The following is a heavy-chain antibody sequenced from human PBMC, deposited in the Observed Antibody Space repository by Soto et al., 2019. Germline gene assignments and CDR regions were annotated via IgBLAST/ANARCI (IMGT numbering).Heavy chain of an antibody. V-gene: IGHV6-1*01. CDR2: TYYRSKWDN. J-gene: IGHJ4*02. CDR1: GDSVSSNRAA. D-gene: IGHD6-19*01. Sequence: PSQSLSLNCAISGDSVSSNRAAWNWIRQSPSIGLECLGRTYYRSKWDNYYAVSVKSRRTVNPDTSKNQFSLQLNSVTPEDTAVYYCARAWGFSSGSYGSFAXWGQGTLFTASX. CDR3: ARAWGFSSGSYGSFAX.